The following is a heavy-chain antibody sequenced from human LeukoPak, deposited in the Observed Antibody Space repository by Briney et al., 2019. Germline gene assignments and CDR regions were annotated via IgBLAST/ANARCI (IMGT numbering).Heavy chain of an antibody. CDR2: IRYDGSNK. V-gene: IGHV3-30*02. J-gene: IGHJ5*02. CDR1: GFTFSSYG. Sequence: GGSLRLSCAASGFTFSSYGMHWVRQAPGKGLEWVTFIRYDGSNKYYTDSVKARFTISRDNSKNTLYLQMGSLRAEDMAVYYCARSGAAAGPNWFDPWGQGTLVTVSS. D-gene: IGHD6-13*01. CDR3: ARSGAAAGPNWFDP.